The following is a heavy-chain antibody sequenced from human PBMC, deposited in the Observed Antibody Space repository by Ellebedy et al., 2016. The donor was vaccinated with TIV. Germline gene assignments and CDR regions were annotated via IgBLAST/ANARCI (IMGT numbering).Heavy chain of an antibody. V-gene: IGHV3-7*01. CDR2: IKQDGSEK. J-gene: IGHJ5*02. D-gene: IGHD3-10*02. Sequence: PGGSLRLSCAASGFTFSSDWMSWVRQAPGKGLERLANIKQDGSEKYYLDSVKGRFTISRDNAKNALYLQMNSLRAEDTAVYYCAGIADVRFDPWGQGTLVSVSS. CDR1: GFTFSSDW. CDR3: AGIADVRFDP.